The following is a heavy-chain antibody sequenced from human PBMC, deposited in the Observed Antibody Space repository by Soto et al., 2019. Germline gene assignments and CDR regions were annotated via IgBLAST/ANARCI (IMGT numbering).Heavy chain of an antibody. V-gene: IGHV1-46*01. J-gene: IGHJ4*02. CDR3: ARDRCDTTSCYECDY. Sequence: QVQLVQSGAEVKKSGASVEVSCKASGYTFTSYYMHWVRQAPGQGLEWMGIINPSGGSTRFAQKFQGRVTLTRVTSTSTVYLELGSLRSVDTAVYYCARDRCDTTSCYECDYWGQGTLVTVSS. D-gene: IGHD2-2*01. CDR1: GYTFTSYY. CDR2: INPSGGST.